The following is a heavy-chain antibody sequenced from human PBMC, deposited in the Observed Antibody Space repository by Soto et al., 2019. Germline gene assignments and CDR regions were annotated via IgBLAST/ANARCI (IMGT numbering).Heavy chain of an antibody. V-gene: IGHV3-33*08. CDR3: ARGHGVATTMGWFDP. Sequence: GGSLRLSCAASGLTFSSYAMSWVRQAPGKGLEWVAVIWYDGSNKYYADSVKGRFSISRDNSKNTLYLLMNSLRAEDTAVYYCARGHGVATTMGWFDPWGQGTLVTVSS. D-gene: IGHD5-12*01. J-gene: IGHJ5*02. CDR1: GLTFSSYA. CDR2: IWYDGSNK.